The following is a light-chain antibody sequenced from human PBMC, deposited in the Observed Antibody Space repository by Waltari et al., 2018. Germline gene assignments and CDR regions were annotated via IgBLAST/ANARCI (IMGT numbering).Light chain of an antibody. CDR3: QQRSYLIT. CDR1: QSVNSY. V-gene: IGKV3-11*01. CDR2: DAS. J-gene: IGKJ5*01. Sequence: EIVLTQSPATLSLSPGERATLSCRASQSVNSYLAWYQQKPGQGPRLIIYDASNRATGIPARFSGSGSGTDFTLTISSLEPEDFAVYYCQQRSYLITFGQGTRLEIK.